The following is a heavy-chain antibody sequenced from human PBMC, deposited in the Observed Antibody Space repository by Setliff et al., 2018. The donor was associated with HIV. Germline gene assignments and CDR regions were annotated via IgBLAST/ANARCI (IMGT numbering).Heavy chain of an antibody. D-gene: IGHD6-6*01. CDR1: GFTFSTSA. V-gene: IGHV3-15*01. CDR2: IKSELDGGTT. Sequence: SGGSLRLSCAASGFTFSTSALTWVRQAPGKGLEWLGRIKSELDGGTTDYAAPVKDRFTISRDDSRNTLYLQMNSLKTEDTAVYYCTMKYYFDYWGQGTLVTVSS. J-gene: IGHJ4*02. CDR3: TMKYYFDY.